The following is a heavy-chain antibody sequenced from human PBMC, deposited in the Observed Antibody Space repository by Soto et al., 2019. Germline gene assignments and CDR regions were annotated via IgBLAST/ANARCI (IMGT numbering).Heavy chain of an antibody. Sequence: ASVKVSCKASGYTFTSYAMHWVRQAPGQRLEWMGWINAGNGNTKYSQKFQGRVTITRDTSASTAYMELSSLRSEDTAVYYCARSRIVGASTGCWYFDLWGRGTLVTVSS. CDR1: GYTFTSYA. CDR2: INAGNGNT. J-gene: IGHJ2*01. CDR3: ARSRIVGASTGCWYFDL. V-gene: IGHV1-3*01. D-gene: IGHD1-26*01.